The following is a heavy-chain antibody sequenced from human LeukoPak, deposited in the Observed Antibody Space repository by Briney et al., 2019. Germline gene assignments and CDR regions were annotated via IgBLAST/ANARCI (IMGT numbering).Heavy chain of an antibody. D-gene: IGHD6-13*01. Sequence: KASETLSLTCAVSGYSISSGYYWGWIRQPPGKGLAWIGSIYHSGSTYYNPSLKSRVTISVDTSKNQFSLKLSSVTAADTAVYYCARRSSSWFPFDYWGQGTLVTVSS. CDR2: IYHSGST. CDR1: GYSISSGYY. CDR3: ARRSSSWFPFDY. J-gene: IGHJ4*02. V-gene: IGHV4-38-2*01.